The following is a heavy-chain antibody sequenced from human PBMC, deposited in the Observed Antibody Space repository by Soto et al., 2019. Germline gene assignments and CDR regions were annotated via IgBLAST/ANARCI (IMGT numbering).Heavy chain of an antibody. V-gene: IGHV4-59*01. CDR1: GGSISSYY. J-gene: IGHJ5*02. CDR2: FYYTGST. D-gene: IGHD3-22*01. CDR3: ARYYYDSSAHWGFDP. Sequence: LSLTCTVSGGSISSYYWSWIRQPPGKGLEWIGYFYYTGSTNYNPSLKSRLTISVDTSRNQFSLKLSSVTAADTAVYYCARYYYDSSAHWGFDPWGQGTLVTVYS.